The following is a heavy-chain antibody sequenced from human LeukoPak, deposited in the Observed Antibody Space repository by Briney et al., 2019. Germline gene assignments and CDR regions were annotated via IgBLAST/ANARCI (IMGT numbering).Heavy chain of an antibody. V-gene: IGHV1-2*02. Sequence: ASVKVSCKASGYTFTGYYMHRVRQAPGQGLEWMGWINPNSGGTNYAQKFQGRVTMTRDTSISTAYMELSRLRSDDTAVYYCARHGYYDSSGSYYFDYWGQGTLVTVSS. J-gene: IGHJ4*02. CDR3: ARHGYYDSSGSYYFDY. CDR2: INPNSGGT. D-gene: IGHD3-22*01. CDR1: GYTFTGYY.